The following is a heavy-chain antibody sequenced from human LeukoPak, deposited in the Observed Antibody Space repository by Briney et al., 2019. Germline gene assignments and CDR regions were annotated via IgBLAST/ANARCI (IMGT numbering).Heavy chain of an antibody. D-gene: IGHD2-2*01. CDR2: IYYSGST. Sequence: SETLSLTWTVSGGSISSYYWSWIRQPPGKGLEWIGYIYYSGSTDYNPSLKSRVTISVDTSKNQFSLKLSSVTAADTAVYYCARPNPYCSSTSCLDAFDIWGQGTMVTVSS. V-gene: IGHV4-59*08. CDR1: GGSISSYY. CDR3: ARPNPYCSSTSCLDAFDI. J-gene: IGHJ3*02.